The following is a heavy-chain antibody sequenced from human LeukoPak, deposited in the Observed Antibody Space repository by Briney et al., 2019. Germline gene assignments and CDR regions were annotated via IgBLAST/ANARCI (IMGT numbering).Heavy chain of an antibody. D-gene: IGHD2-2*01. J-gene: IGHJ6*03. Sequence: ASVKVSCKASGGTFSSYAISWVRQAPGQGLEWMGGIIPNSGGTNYAQKFQGRVTMTRDTSISTAYMELSRLRSDDTAVYYCASSPPEDIVVVPAATPHMDVWGKGTTVTVSS. CDR2: IIPNSGGT. CDR3: ASSPPEDIVVVPAATPHMDV. CDR1: GGTFSSYA. V-gene: IGHV1-2*02.